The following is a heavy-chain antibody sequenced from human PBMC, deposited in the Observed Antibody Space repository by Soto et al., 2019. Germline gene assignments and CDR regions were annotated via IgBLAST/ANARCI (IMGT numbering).Heavy chain of an antibody. CDR1: GGSISSGDYY. J-gene: IGHJ4*02. Sequence: PSETLSLTCTVSGGSISSGDYYWSWIRQPPGKGLEWIGYIYYTGSTYYNPSLKSRLTISVDTSKNQFSLKLTSVTAADKAVYFCARYQKGPFDYWGEGTLVTVSS. V-gene: IGHV4-30-4*01. CDR2: IYYTGST. CDR3: ARYQKGPFDY. D-gene: IGHD2-2*01.